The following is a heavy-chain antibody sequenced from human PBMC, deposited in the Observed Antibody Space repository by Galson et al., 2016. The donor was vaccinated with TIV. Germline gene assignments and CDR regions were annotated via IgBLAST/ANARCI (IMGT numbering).Heavy chain of an antibody. CDR3: ARDPRLYGDYSLGYFDF. J-gene: IGHJ4*02. CDR1: GFTFSSYG. V-gene: IGHV3-33*01. CDR2: IWYDGSNE. Sequence: SLRLSCAASGFTFSSYGMHWVRQAPGKGLEWVAVIWYDGSNENYAESVKGRFTISRDNSKNTLYLQMNSLRVEDTAVYFCARDPRLYGDYSLGYFDFWGQGTLVTVSS. D-gene: IGHD4-17*01.